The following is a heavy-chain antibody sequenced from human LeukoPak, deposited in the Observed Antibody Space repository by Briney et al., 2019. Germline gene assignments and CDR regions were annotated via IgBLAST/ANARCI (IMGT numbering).Heavy chain of an antibody. J-gene: IGHJ3*02. CDR2: ISSSSSYI. CDR1: GFTFSSYG. D-gene: IGHD3-3*01. V-gene: IGHV3-21*01. CDR3: ARDFWVYAFDI. Sequence: GGSLRLSCAASGFTFSSYGMSWVRQAPGKGLEWVSSISSSSSYIYYADSVKGRFTISRDNAKNSLYLQMNSLRAEDTAVYYCARDFWVYAFDIWGQGTMVTVSS.